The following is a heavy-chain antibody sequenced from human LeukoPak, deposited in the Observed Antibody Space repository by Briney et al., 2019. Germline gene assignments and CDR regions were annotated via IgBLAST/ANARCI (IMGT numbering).Heavy chain of an antibody. CDR1: GGSISSVSNS. CDR3: GSVDRGWFGVGEY. D-gene: IGHD3-10*01. Sequence: SETLSLTCTVSGGSISSVSNSWGWIRQPPGKGLEWIGSIYQSGSTYYNPPLKSRVTLSVDTSKNQFSLKLTSVTVADTAVYYCGSVDRGWFGVGEYWGQGTLVTVSS. CDR2: IYQSGST. V-gene: IGHV4-39*01. J-gene: IGHJ4*02.